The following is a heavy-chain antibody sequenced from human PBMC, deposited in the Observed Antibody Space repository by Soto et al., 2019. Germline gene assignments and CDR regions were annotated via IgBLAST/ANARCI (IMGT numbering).Heavy chain of an antibody. D-gene: IGHD6-6*01. V-gene: IGHV4-4*07. Sequence: SETLSLTCTVSGGSISGYYWSWIRQPAVKGLEWIGRIYTSGSTNYNPSLKSRVTMSVDTSKNQFSLKLSSVTAADTAVYYCARVGTYSSSSTYYFDYWGQGTLVTVSS. CDR3: ARVGTYSSSSTYYFDY. CDR1: GGSISGYY. CDR2: IYTSGST. J-gene: IGHJ4*02.